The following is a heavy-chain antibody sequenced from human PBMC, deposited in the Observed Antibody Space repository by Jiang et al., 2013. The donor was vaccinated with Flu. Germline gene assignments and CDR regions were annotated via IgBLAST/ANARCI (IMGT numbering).Heavy chain of an antibody. Sequence: PGLVKPSQTLSLMCTVSGDSIISRTSHWSWIRQSAGNGLEWIGRIYGSGSTNYNPSLKSRVTMSVDTSKNQFSLTLASVTAADTAVYYCARGYSGCPARGIDLWGQGTLVTVSS. V-gene: IGHV4-61*02. D-gene: IGHD5-12*01. CDR1: GDSIISRTSH. J-gene: IGHJ5*02. CDR3: ARGYSGCPARGIDL. CDR2: IYGSGST.